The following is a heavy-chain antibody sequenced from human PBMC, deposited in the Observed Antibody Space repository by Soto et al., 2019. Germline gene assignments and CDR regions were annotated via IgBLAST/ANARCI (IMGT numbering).Heavy chain of an antibody. J-gene: IGHJ4*02. Sequence: QVQLVESGGGVVQPGRSLRLSCAASGFTFSSYAMHWVRQAPGKGLEWVAVISYDGSNKYYADSVKGRFTISRDNSKNTLYLQMNSLRAEDTAVYYCAREAEYSYGLADYWGQGTLVTVSS. CDR1: GFTFSSYA. V-gene: IGHV3-30-3*01. CDR2: ISYDGSNK. CDR3: AREAEYSYGLADY. D-gene: IGHD5-18*01.